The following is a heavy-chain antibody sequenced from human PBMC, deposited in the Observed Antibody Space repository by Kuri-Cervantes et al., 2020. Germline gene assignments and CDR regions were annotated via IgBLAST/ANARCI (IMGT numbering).Heavy chain of an antibody. V-gene: IGHV3-30*02. CDR1: GFTFSNYG. J-gene: IGHJ4*02. Sequence: GGSLRLSCAASGFTFSNYGMHWVRQAPGKGLEWVAIIWYDGSNKYYADSVKGRFTISRDNSKNTLYLQMNSLRAEDTAVYYCAKDRAVAGPFDYWGQGTLVTVSS. CDR2: IWYDGSNK. CDR3: AKDRAVAGPFDY. D-gene: IGHD6-19*01.